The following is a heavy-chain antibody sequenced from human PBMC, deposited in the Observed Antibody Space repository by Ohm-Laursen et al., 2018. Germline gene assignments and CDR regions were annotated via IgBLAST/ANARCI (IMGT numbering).Heavy chain of an antibody. Sequence: SLRLSCAVSGFTFSNAWMSWVRQAPGKGLGWVGRIKSEIDGGTTDYAAPVKGRFTISRDDSTNTLYLEMNSLKTEDTAVYYCTSYDTSVQGYWGQGTLVTVSS. V-gene: IGHV3-15*01. D-gene: IGHD3-16*01. J-gene: IGHJ4*02. CDR3: TSYDTSVQGY. CDR1: GFTFSNAW. CDR2: IKSEIDGGTT.